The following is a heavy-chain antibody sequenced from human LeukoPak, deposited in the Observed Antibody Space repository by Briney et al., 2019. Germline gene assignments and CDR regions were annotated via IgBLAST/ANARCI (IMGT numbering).Heavy chain of an antibody. CDR2: ISGDGTIK. Sequence: PGGSLRLSCEPSGFPFSSYWMLWVRQAPGKGLVWVSRISGDGTIKTYADFVRGRFTISRDNTKNILYLQMNSLKVDDTATYFCSGSQFDYWGQGVLVTVSS. CDR3: SGSQFDY. J-gene: IGHJ4*02. V-gene: IGHV3-74*03. CDR1: GFPFSSYW.